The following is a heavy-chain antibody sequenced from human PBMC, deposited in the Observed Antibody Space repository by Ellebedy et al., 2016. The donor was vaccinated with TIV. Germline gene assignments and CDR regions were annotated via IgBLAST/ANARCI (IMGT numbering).Heavy chain of an antibody. V-gene: IGHV4-59*12. CDR1: GGSISSYY. CDR3: ARDPYYGSGSYLNWFDP. CDR2: INHSGST. Sequence: SETLSLXXTVSGGSISSYYWSWIRQPPGKGLEWIGEINHSGSTYYNPSLKSRVTISVDTSKNQFSLKLSSVTAADTAVYYCARDPYYGSGSYLNWFDPWGQGTLVTVSS. D-gene: IGHD3-10*01. J-gene: IGHJ5*02.